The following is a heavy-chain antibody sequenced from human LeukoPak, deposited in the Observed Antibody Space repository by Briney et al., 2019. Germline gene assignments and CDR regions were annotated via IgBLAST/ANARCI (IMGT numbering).Heavy chain of an antibody. CDR2: INEDGNEK. CDR3: ARDPDAGTTDY. CDR1: GFTFSRNW. V-gene: IGHV3-7*01. D-gene: IGHD1-7*01. Sequence: PGGSLRLSCAASGFTFSRNWMSWVRQAPGKGLEWVANINEDGNEKYYVDSVAGRFTISRGNAKSSLYLQMNSLRAEDTAVYYCARDPDAGTTDYWGQGTLVTVSS. J-gene: IGHJ4*02.